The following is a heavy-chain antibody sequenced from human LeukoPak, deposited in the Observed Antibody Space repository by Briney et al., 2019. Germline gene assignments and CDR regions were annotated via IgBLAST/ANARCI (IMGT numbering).Heavy chain of an antibody. Sequence: GGSLKISCKGSGYSFTSYWIGWVRQMPGKGLEWMGIIYPSDSDTRYSPSFQGQVTISADKSISTAYLQWSSLKASDTAMYYCARLAYDILTGYYNVPFDYWGQGTLVTVSS. CDR2: IYPSDSDT. V-gene: IGHV5-51*01. J-gene: IGHJ4*02. CDR3: ARLAYDILTGYYNVPFDY. D-gene: IGHD3-9*01. CDR1: GYSFTSYW.